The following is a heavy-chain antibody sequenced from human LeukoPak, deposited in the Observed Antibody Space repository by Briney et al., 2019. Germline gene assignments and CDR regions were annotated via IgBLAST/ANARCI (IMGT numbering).Heavy chain of an antibody. D-gene: IGHD3-10*01. CDR1: GFTFSNYS. J-gene: IGHJ4*02. CDR3: ARDQISYGSGSYYSLLDY. V-gene: IGHV3-21*01. Sequence: PGGSLRLSCAASGFTFSNYSMNWVRQAPGKGLEWVSSISSSSNYIFYADSVKGRFTFSRDNAKNSLYLQMNSLRAEDTAVYYCARDQISYGSGSYYSLLDYWGQGTLVTVSS. CDR2: ISSSSNYI.